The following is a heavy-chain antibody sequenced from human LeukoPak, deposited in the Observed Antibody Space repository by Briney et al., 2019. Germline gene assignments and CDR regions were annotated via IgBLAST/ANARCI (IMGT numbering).Heavy chain of an antibody. V-gene: IGHV3-53*01. CDR2: GGST. CDR3: ARADGYTKGYFDY. Sequence: GGSTYYADSVKGRFTISRDNSKNTLYLQMNSLRAEDTAVYYCARADGYTKGYFDYWGQGTLVTVSS. J-gene: IGHJ4*02. D-gene: IGHD5-24*01.